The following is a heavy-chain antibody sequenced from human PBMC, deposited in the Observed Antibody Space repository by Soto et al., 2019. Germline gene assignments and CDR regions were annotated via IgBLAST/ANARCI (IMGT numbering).Heavy chain of an antibody. D-gene: IGHD2-21*02. J-gene: IGHJ3*02. V-gene: IGHV5-51*01. CDR3: ARRVTTGAFDM. Sequence: GESLKISCKGSGYSFTIYWIGWVRQMPGKGLEWMGIIYPGDSDTRYSPSFQGQVTISADRSTSTAYLQWSSLEASDTAMYYCARRVTTGAFDMWGQGTMVTVSS. CDR2: IYPGDSDT. CDR1: GYSFTIYW.